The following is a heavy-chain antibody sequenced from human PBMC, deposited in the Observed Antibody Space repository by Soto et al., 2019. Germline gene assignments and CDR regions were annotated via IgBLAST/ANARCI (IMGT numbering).Heavy chain of an antibody. CDR1: GFTFSSYA. Sequence: QVQLVESGGGVVQPGRSLRLSCAISGFTFSSYAMHWVRQAPCKGLEWVAVISYDGSNKYYTDSVKGRFTISRDNSKNTLYLQMNSLRAEDTAVYFCAREIERLLGYWGQGTLVTVSS. CDR2: ISYDGSNK. V-gene: IGHV3-30-3*01. J-gene: IGHJ4*02. CDR3: AREIERLLGY. D-gene: IGHD3-3*01.